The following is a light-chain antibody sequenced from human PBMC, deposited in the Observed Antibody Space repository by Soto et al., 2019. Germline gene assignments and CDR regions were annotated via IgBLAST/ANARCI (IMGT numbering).Light chain of an antibody. CDR2: GAS. CDR1: QSVSGSY. V-gene: IGKV3-20*01. CDR3: QQYGSSPQT. J-gene: IGKJ2*01. Sequence: EIVLTQSPGTLSLSPGERATLSCRASQSVSGSYLAWYQQKLGQAPRLLIYGASSRATGIPDRFGGSGSGTDFSLTISRLEPEDFAVYFCQQYGSSPQTFGQGTKLEIK.